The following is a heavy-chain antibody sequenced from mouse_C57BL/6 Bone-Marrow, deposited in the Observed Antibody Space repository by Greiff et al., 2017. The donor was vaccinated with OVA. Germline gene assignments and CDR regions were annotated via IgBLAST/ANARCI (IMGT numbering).Heavy chain of an antibody. CDR3: ARSEDDGYFFYFDD. J-gene: IGHJ2*01. V-gene: IGHV1-54*01. CDR2: INPGSGGT. Sequence: VQLQQSGAELVRPGTSVKVSCKASGYAFTNYLIEWVKQRPGQGLEWIGVINPGSGGTNYNEKFKGKATLTADKSSSTAYMQLSSLTSEDSAVYFCARSEDDGYFFYFDDWGQGTTLTVSS. CDR1: GYAFTNYL. D-gene: IGHD2-3*01.